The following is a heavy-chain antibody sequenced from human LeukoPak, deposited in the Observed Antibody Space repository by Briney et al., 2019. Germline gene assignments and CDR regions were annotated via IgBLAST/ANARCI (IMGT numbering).Heavy chain of an antibody. D-gene: IGHD3-10*01. CDR3: ARVQRTGSYYPRHYYYYMDV. V-gene: IGHV3-7*01. CDR2: IKQDGSEK. Sequence: GGSLRLSCAASGFTFSSYWMSWVRQAPGKGLEWVANIKQDGSEKYYVDSVKGRFTISRDNAKNSLYLQMNSLRAEDTAVYYCARVQRTGSYYPRHYYYYMDVWGKGTTVTISS. CDR1: GFTFSSYW. J-gene: IGHJ6*03.